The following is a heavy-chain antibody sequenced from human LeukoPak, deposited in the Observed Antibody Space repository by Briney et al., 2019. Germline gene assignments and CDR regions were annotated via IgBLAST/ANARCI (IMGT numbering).Heavy chain of an antibody. CDR1: GFTLSSYS. V-gene: IGHV3-21*01. CDR2: ISSSSSYI. J-gene: IGHJ2*01. CDR3: ARDLFPYYDILTGGPFDL. Sequence: GGSLRLSCAASGFTLSSYSMNWVRQAPGKGLEWVSSISSSSSYIYYADSVKGRFTISRDNAKNSLYLQMNSLRAEDTAVYYCARDLFPYYDILTGGPFDLWGRGTLVTVSS. D-gene: IGHD3-9*01.